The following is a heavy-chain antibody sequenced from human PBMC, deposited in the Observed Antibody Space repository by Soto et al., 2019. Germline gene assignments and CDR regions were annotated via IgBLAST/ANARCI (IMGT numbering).Heavy chain of an antibody. CDR3: ARGAEVGNWFDP. J-gene: IGHJ5*02. D-gene: IGHD1-26*01. Sequence: QVQLVESGGGVVQPGRSLRLSCAASGFTFSSYGMHWVRQAPGKGLEWVAVIWYDGSNKYYADSVKGRFTISRDNSKNTLYLQMNSLRAEDTAVYYCARGAEVGNWFDPWGQGTLVTVSS. CDR1: GFTFSSYG. CDR2: IWYDGSNK. V-gene: IGHV3-33*01.